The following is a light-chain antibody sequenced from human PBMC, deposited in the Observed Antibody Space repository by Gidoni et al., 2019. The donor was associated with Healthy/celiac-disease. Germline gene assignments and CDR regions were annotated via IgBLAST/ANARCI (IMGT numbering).Light chain of an antibody. CDR3: SSYTSSSTYV. J-gene: IGLJ1*01. CDR2: DVS. V-gene: IGLV2-14*04. CDR1: SSDVGGYNY. Sequence: SGSPGQSITISCTGTSSDVGGYNYVSWYQQHPGKAPKLMIYDVSKRPSGVSNRFSGSKSGNTASLTISGLQAEDEADYCCSSYTSSSTYVFGTGTKVTVL.